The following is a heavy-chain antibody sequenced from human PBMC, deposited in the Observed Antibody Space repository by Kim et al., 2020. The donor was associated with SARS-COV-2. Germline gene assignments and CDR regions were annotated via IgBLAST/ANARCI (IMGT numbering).Heavy chain of an antibody. CDR2: IYYSGST. CDR3: ARFGLPPWSYHNY. Sequence: SETLSLTCTVSGGSISSSSYYWGWIRQPPGKGLEWIGSIYYSGSTYYNPSLKSRVTISVDTSKNQFSLKLSSVTAAETAVYYCARFGLPPWSYHNYWGQGTLVTVSS. J-gene: IGHJ4*02. D-gene: IGHD1-26*01. CDR1: GGSISSSSYY. V-gene: IGHV4-39*01.